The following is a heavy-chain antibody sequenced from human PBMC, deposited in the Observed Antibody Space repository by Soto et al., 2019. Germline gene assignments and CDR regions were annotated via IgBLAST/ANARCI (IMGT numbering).Heavy chain of an antibody. CDR3: TKEKSVINSGYDAFDI. CDR2: ISISGGTI. J-gene: IGHJ3*02. V-gene: IGHV3-48*03. CDR1: GFTVSSYE. D-gene: IGHD5-12*01. Sequence: PGGSLRLSCAASGFTVSSYEMEWVRQAPGKGLEWVAYISISGGTIYYGDSVEGRFTISRDNADNSLYLQMNSLRAEDTAVYYCTKEKSVINSGYDAFDIWGRGTVVTVSS.